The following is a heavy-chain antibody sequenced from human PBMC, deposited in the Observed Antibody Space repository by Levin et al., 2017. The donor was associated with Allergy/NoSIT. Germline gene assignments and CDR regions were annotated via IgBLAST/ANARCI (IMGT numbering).Heavy chain of an antibody. D-gene: IGHD6-19*01. CDR1: GGSISSSSYY. V-gene: IGHV4-39*01. CDR3: ARPHHSSGWYFFDY. CDR2: IYYSGST. Sequence: PSETLSLTCTVSGGSISSSSYYWGWIRQPPGKGLEWIGSIYYSGSTYYNPSLKSRVTISVDTSKNQFSLKLSSVTAADTAVYYCARPHHSSGWYFFDYWGQGTLVTVSS. J-gene: IGHJ4*02.